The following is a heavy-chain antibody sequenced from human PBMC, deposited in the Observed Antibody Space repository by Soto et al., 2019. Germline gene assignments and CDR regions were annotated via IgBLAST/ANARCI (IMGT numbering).Heavy chain of an antibody. J-gene: IGHJ4*02. CDR1: GFSFSSFE. CDR2: ISNGGSTI. Sequence: EVQLVESGGGLVQPGRSLRLSCAASGFSFSSFEMNWVRQAPGKGLEWISYISNGGSTIFYADSVKGRFTISRDNAKNSLYLQMNSLRVEDTAVYYCARDALPRLRYFDCWGQGTLVTVSS. V-gene: IGHV3-48*03. CDR3: ARDALPRLRYFDC.